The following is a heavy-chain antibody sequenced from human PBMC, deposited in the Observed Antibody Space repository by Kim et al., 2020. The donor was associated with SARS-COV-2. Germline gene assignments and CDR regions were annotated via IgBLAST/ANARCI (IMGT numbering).Heavy chain of an antibody. D-gene: IGHD3-22*01. Sequence: GGSLRLSCAASGFTFSSYSMNWVRQAPGKGLEWVSSIRSSSSYIYYADSVKGRFTISRDNAKNSLYLQMNSLRAEDTAVYYCARDEYYYDSSVNNWGQGTLITVSS. J-gene: IGHJ4*02. V-gene: IGHV3-21*01. CDR1: GFTFSSYS. CDR3: ARDEYYYDSSVNN. CDR2: IRSSSSYI.